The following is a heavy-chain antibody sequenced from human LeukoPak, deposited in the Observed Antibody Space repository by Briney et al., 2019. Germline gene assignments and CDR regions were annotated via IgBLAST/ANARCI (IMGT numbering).Heavy chain of an antibody. D-gene: IGHD2-2*01. CDR1: GFTFTTYA. CDR2: ISGSGSST. CDR3: AKGYCSSSSCYSYAFDI. Sequence: RAGGSLRLSCSASGFTFTTYAMSWVRQAPGKGLEWVSAISGSGSSTYYADSVKGRFTISRDNSKNTLFLQMNSLRAEDTAVYYCAKGYCSSSSCYSYAFDIWGQGTVVTV. J-gene: IGHJ3*02. V-gene: IGHV3-23*01.